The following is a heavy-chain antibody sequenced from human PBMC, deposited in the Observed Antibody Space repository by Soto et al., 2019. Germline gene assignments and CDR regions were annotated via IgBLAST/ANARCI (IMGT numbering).Heavy chain of an antibody. CDR3: AGPDSSSWYYAFDI. CDR2: ISSSSSNI. J-gene: IGHJ3*02. V-gene: IGHV3-48*02. D-gene: IGHD6-13*01. CDR1: GFTFSSYS. Sequence: GGSLRLSCAASGFTFSSYSMHWVRQAPGKGLEWVSYISSSSSNIYYADSVKGRFTISRDNAKNSLYLQMNSLRDEDKAVDYCAGPDSSSWYYAFDIWGQGTMVTVSS.